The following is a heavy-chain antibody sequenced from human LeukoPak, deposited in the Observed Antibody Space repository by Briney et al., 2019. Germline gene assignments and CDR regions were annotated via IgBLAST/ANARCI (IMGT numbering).Heavy chain of an antibody. CDR3: AKDLLEWLPRSRYYYGMDV. D-gene: IGHD3-3*01. Sequence: PGGSLRLSCAASGFTLRSSAMSWVRQAPGKGLEWVSAISGSGGSTYYADSVKGRFTISRDNSKNTLYLQMNSLRAEDTAVYYCAKDLLEWLPRSRYYYGMDVWGQGTTVTVSS. CDR1: GFTLRSSA. V-gene: IGHV3-23*01. J-gene: IGHJ6*02. CDR2: ISGSGGST.